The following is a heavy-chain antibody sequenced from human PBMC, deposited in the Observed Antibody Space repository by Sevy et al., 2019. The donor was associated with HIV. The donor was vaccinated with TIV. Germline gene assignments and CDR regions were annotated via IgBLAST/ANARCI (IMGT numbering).Heavy chain of an antibody. V-gene: IGHV1-69*13. D-gene: IGHD4-17*01. CDR3: ARVTTTVTTISYYGMDV. CDR1: GGTFSSYA. Sequence: ASVKVSCKASGGTFSSYAISWVRQAPGQGLEWMGGIIPIFGTANYAQKFQGRVTITADESTSTAYMELSSLRSEDTAVYYCARVTTTVTTISYYGMDVWGQGTTVTVSS. CDR2: IIPIFGTA. J-gene: IGHJ6*02.